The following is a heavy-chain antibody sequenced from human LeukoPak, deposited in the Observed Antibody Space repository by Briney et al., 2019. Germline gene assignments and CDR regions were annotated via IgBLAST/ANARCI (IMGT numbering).Heavy chain of an antibody. V-gene: IGHV3-23*01. CDR3: AREFGLITSH. Sequence: TGGSLRLSCAASGFTLSSYAMSWVRQAPGKGLEWVSSISDNGGSTYSADSVKGRFTISRDNSKNTLYLQMNSLRAEDTAVYYCAREFGLITSHWGQGTLVTVSS. D-gene: IGHD3/OR15-3a*01. J-gene: IGHJ1*01. CDR2: ISDNGGST. CDR1: GFTLSSYA.